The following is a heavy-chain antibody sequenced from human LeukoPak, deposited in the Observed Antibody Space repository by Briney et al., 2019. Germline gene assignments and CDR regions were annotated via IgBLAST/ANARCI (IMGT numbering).Heavy chain of an antibody. J-gene: IGHJ3*01. V-gene: IGHV4-38-2*01. CDR1: GYSITSGYY. Sequence: PSETLSLTCAVSGYSITSGYYWGWIRQPPGKGLEWIGTIYHSGSTYYDPSLKSRVTISVDTSKNQFSLQLTSLTATDTAVYYCASPWRIIVRATSDAFDVWGQGTMVTVSS. CDR3: ASPWRIIVRATSDAFDV. D-gene: IGHD1-26*01. CDR2: IYHSGST.